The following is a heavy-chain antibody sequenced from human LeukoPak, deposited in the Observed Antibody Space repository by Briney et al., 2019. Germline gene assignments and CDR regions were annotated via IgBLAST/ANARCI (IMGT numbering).Heavy chain of an antibody. D-gene: IGHD1-14*01. V-gene: IGHV1-8*02. J-gene: IGHJ6*03. Sequence: ASVKVSCKASGYTFTSYGISWVRQAPGQGLEWMGWMNPNSGNTGYAQKFQGRVTMTRNTSISTAYMELSSLRSEDTAVYYCARTLGNHMSGYYYYYMDVWGKGTTVTISS. CDR2: MNPNSGNT. CDR3: ARTLGNHMSGYYYYYMDV. CDR1: GYTFTSYG.